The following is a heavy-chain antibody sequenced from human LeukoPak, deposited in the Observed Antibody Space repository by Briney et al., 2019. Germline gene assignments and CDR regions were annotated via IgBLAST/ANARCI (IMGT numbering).Heavy chain of an antibody. J-gene: IGHJ4*02. CDR2: ISGSGGST. Sequence: GGSLRLSCAASGFTFSSYAMSWVRQAPGKGLEWVSAISGSGGSTYYADSVKGRFTISRDNSKSTLYLQTNSLRAEDTAVYYCAAYCSSTSCPRGIDYWGQGTLVTVSS. D-gene: IGHD2-2*01. CDR3: AAYCSSTSCPRGIDY. CDR1: GFTFSSYA. V-gene: IGHV3-23*01.